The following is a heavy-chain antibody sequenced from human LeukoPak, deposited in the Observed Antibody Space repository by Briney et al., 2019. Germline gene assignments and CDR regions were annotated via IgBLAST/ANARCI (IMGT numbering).Heavy chain of an antibody. V-gene: IGHV4-31*03. CDR2: LYSSGST. D-gene: IGHD4-17*01. Sequence: SETLSLTCTVSGGSISSGGYYWSWIRQHPEKGLEWIGYLYSSGSTYYNPSLKSRVTISVDTSKNQVSLKMSSVTAADTAVYYCARDSSGDYWNFGLWGRGTLVTVSS. CDR3: ARDSSGDYWNFGL. CDR1: GGSISSGGYY. J-gene: IGHJ2*01.